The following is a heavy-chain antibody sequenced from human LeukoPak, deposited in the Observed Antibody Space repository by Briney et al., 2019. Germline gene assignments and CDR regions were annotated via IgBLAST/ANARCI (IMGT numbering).Heavy chain of an antibody. J-gene: IGHJ5*02. CDR1: GFTFSNYN. D-gene: IGHD2/OR15-2a*01. Sequence: PGGSLRLSCAASGFTFSNYNMNWVRQAPEKGLEWISSISGSSAYIYYADSVKGRFTISRDNAKNSLYLQMNSLRADDTAMYYCLRIPNSANFPTGFAPWGRGTLVTVSS. V-gene: IGHV3-21*01. CDR2: ISGSSAYI. CDR3: LRIPNSANFPTGFAP.